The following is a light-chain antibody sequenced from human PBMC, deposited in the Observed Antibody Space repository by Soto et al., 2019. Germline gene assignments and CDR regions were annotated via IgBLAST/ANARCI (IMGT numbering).Light chain of an antibody. V-gene: IGKV3-11*01. J-gene: IGKJ5*01. CDR3: QQRSNRPIT. Sequence: EIVLTQSPATLSLSPGERAALSCRTSQGVSNYFAWYQQKTGRAPRLLIYDASNRATGIPARFIGSWSETDFTLTISKLAPEDFAGYYCQQRSNRPITFGQGTRLEIK. CDR2: DAS. CDR1: QGVSNY.